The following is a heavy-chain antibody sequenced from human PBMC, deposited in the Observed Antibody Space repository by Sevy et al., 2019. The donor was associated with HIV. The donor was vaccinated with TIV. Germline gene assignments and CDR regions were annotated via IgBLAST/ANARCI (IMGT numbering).Heavy chain of an antibody. CDR3: ARGYEAGPLFY. D-gene: IGHD3-22*01. CDR1: GGSFSADY. V-gene: IGHV4-34*01. CDR2: INHSGST. Sequence: SETLSLTCTVYGGSFSADYWTWIRQPPGKGLEWIGEINHSGSTNYNPSLKSRVTISLDTSKNQFSLRLTSVTAADTAVFYCARGYEAGPLFYWGHGTLVTVSS. J-gene: IGHJ4*01.